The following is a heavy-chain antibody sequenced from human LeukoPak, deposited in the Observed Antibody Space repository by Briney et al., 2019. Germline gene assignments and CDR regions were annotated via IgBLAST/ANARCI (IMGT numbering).Heavy chain of an antibody. Sequence: SETLSLTCAVYGGSFSGYYWSWIRQPPGKGLEWIGEINHSGNTNYNPSLKSRVTISVDTSKNQFSLKLSSVTAADTAVYYCARGDVAAAGTVKDFDYWGQGTLVTVSS. CDR3: ARGDVAAAGTVKDFDY. CDR1: GGSFSGYY. J-gene: IGHJ4*02. D-gene: IGHD6-13*01. CDR2: INHSGNT. V-gene: IGHV4-34*01.